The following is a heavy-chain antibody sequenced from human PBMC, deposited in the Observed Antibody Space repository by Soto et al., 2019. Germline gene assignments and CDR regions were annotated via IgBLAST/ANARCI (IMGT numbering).Heavy chain of an antibody. V-gene: IGHV3-23*01. CDR1: GFTFSSYA. D-gene: IGHD1-7*01. Sequence: PGGSLRLSCAASGFTFSSYAMSWVRQAPWKGLEWVSAISGSGGSTYYADSVKGRFTTSRDNSKNTLYLQMNSLRAEDTAVYYCAKSPVWNYGNYFDYWGQGTLVTVSS. J-gene: IGHJ4*02. CDR3: AKSPVWNYGNYFDY. CDR2: ISGSGGST.